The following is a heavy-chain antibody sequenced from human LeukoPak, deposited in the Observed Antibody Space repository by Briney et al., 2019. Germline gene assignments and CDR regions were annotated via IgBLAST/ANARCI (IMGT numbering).Heavy chain of an antibody. CDR2: IYYSGSA. CDR3: ARVSYYGSGSFYPFDY. Sequence: SETLSLTCTVSGGSVSSGSYYWSWIRQPPGKGLEWIGDIYYSGSANYNPSLKSRVTLSVDTSKNQFSLKLSSVTAADTAVYYCARVSYYGSGSFYPFDYWGQGTLVTVSS. CDR1: GGSVSSGSYY. D-gene: IGHD3-10*01. J-gene: IGHJ4*02. V-gene: IGHV4-61*01.